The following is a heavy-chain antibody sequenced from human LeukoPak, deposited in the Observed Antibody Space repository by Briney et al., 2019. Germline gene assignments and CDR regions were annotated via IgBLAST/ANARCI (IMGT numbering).Heavy chain of an antibody. V-gene: IGHV6-1*01. D-gene: IGHD6-13*01. CDR3: ARSADGTLDY. J-gene: IGHJ4*02. CDR2: TYYRSRWYN. CDR1: GDSVSSNSAA. Sequence: SQTHSLTCAISGDSVSSNSAAWNWIRQSPSRGLEWLGRTYYRSRWYNDYAVSVKSRITVNPDTSKNQFSLHLNSVTPDDTAVYYCARSADGTLDYWGQGTLVTVSS.